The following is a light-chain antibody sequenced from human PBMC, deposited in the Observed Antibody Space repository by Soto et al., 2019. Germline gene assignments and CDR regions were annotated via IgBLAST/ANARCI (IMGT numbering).Light chain of an antibody. J-gene: IGKJ1*01. CDR2: KAS. V-gene: IGKV1-5*03. Sequence: DIQMTQSPSTLSASVGDRVTITCRASQSISSWLAWYQQKPGKAPKLLIYKASSLESGVPSRFSGSGSGTXXXXXXXXXXPXDFATYYCQQYNSYSRTFGQGTKVEIK. CDR3: QQYNSYSRT. CDR1: QSISSW.